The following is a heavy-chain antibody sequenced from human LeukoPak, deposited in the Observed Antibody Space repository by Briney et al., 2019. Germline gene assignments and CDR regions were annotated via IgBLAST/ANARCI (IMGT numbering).Heavy chain of an antibody. V-gene: IGHV3-30-3*01. CDR1: GFTFSSYA. Sequence: GRSLRLSCAASGFTFSSYAMHWVRQAPGKGLEWVAVISYDGSNKYYADSVKGRFTISRDNSKNTLYLQMNSLRAEDTAVYYCAPPSGIQLWSPSYFDYWGQGTLVTVSS. CDR3: APPSGIQLWSPSYFDY. CDR2: ISYDGSNK. D-gene: IGHD5-18*01. J-gene: IGHJ4*02.